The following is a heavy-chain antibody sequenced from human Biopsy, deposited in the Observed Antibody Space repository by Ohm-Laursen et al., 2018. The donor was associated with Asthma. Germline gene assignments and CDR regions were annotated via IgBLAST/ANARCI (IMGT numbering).Heavy chain of an antibody. Sequence: ASVKVSCKAPGGTFSNFAISWVRQAPGQGLEWMGGHDHEEGGTVNARRFQGRVTMTEDTSTDTAYMELGSLSSDDTAVYYCASDFPKDYVRYNFQFWGQGTLVTVSS. CDR1: GGTFSNFA. J-gene: IGHJ4*02. V-gene: IGHV1-24*01. CDR3: ASDFPKDYVRYNFQF. CDR2: HDHEEGGT. D-gene: IGHD4-17*01.